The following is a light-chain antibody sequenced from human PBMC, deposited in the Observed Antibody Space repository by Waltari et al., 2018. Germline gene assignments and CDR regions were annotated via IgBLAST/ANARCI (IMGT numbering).Light chain of an antibody. CDR3: QQYNKWPPA. CDR2: GAS. Sequence: ETVMTQSPANLSVSPGERVTLSCRASQSISSHLAWSQRKPGQAPRLLIYGASTRATGVPARLSGSGSGTEFTLTISSLQSEDFAVYFCQQYNKWPPAFGQGTKLEIK. CDR1: QSISSH. J-gene: IGKJ1*01. V-gene: IGKV3-15*01.